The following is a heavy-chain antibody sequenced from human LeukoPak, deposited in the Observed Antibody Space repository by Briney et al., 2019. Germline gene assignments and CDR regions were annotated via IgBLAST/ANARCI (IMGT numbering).Heavy chain of an antibody. CDR2: IYYSGSI. J-gene: IGHJ3*02. Sequence: SETLSLTCTVSGGSVSSYYWSWIRQPPGKGLEWIGYIYYSGSINYNPSLKSRVTISVDTSKNQFSLKLSSVTAADTAVYYCAREEHPPSRAFDIWGQGTMVTVSS. CDR1: GGSVSSYY. V-gene: IGHV4-59*02. D-gene: IGHD1/OR15-1a*01. CDR3: AREEHPPSRAFDI.